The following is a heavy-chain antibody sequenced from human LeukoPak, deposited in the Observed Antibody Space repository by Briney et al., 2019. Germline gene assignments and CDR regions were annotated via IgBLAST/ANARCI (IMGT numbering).Heavy chain of an antibody. CDR2: ISSDGTNK. J-gene: IGHJ1*01. CDR1: GFTFSNYA. Sequence: GGSLRLSCAASGFTFSNYAMYWVRQAPGKGLEWVAVISSDGTNKYYADSVKGRFTISRDNSKNTLYLEMNSLKTEDTAVYYCTFGSGSSHWGQGTLVTVSS. CDR3: TFGSGSSH. V-gene: IGHV3-30*04. D-gene: IGHD3-10*01.